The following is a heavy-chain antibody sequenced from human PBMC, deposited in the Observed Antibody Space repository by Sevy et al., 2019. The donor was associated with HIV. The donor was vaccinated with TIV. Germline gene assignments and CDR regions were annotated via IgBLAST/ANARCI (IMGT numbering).Heavy chain of an antibody. V-gene: IGHV3-30*18. CDR2: VSHDGSTK. Sequence: GGSLRLSCAASGFTFSNYVMHWVRQAPGKGLEWVAVVSHDGSTKYYADFVKGRFTISRDNSKNTVYLQMNTLRTEDTAVFYCAKGSKATDSAFDLWGQGTMVTVSS. CDR1: GFTFSNYV. J-gene: IGHJ3*01. D-gene: IGHD1-26*01. CDR3: AKGSKATDSAFDL.